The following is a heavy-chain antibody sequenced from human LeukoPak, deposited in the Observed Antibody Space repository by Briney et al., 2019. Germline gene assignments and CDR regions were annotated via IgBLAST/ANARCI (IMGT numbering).Heavy chain of an antibody. CDR2: INHSGST. Sequence: PAETLSLTCAVYGGSFSGYYWSWIRQPPGKGLEWIGEINHSGSTNYNPSLKSRCTISVDTSKNQFSLKLNSVTAADTAVYYCARDEYYFDYWGQGTLVTVSS. CDR1: GGSFSGYY. CDR3: ARDEYYFDY. V-gene: IGHV4-34*01. J-gene: IGHJ4*02.